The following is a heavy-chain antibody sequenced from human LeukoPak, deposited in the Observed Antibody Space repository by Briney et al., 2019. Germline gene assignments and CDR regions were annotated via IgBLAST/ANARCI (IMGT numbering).Heavy chain of an antibody. CDR1: GYTFTGYY. J-gene: IGHJ3*02. CDR3: ASRGVVVPAAIHRDAFDI. D-gene: IGHD2-2*01. Sequence: GASVKVSCKASGYTFTGYYMHWVRQAPGQGLEWMGWINPNSGGTNYAQKFQGRVTMTRDTSISIAYMELSRLRSDDTAVYYCASRGVVVPAAIHRDAFDIWGQGTMVTVSS. CDR2: INPNSGGT. V-gene: IGHV1-2*02.